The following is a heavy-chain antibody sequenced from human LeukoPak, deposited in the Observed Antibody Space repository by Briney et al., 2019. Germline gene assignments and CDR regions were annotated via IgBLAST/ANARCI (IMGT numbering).Heavy chain of an antibody. CDR3: AGSYHYYMDV. CDR1: GGSISNYY. CDR2: ISYIGST. V-gene: IGHV4-59*01. J-gene: IGHJ6*03. Sequence: SETLSLTCTVSGGSISNYYWGWIRQPPGKGLEWIGYISYIGSTKYNPSLKSRVIISEDTSKKQFSLKLSSVTAADTAVYYCAGSYHYYMDVWGKGTTVTVSS.